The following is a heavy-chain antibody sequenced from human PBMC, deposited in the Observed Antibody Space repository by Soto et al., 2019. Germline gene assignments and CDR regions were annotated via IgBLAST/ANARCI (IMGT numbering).Heavy chain of an antibody. CDR3: AVTVETPFSSYYGMDV. J-gene: IGHJ6*02. Sequence: SETLSLTCTVSGGSISSYYWSWIRQPPGKGLEWIGYIYYSGSTNYNPSLKSRVTISVDTSKNQFSLKLSSVTAADTAVYYCAVTVETPFSSYYGMDVWGQGTTVTVSS. CDR1: GGSISSYY. D-gene: IGHD4-17*01. V-gene: IGHV4-59*01. CDR2: IYYSGST.